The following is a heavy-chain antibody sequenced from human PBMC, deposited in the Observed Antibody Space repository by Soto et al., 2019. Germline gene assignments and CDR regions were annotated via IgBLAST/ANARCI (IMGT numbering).Heavy chain of an antibody. CDR1: GFTFSSYG. D-gene: IGHD3-10*01. CDR2: ISYDGSNK. V-gene: IGHV3-30*18. J-gene: IGHJ6*02. CDR3: AKGRYYGSGSYYNATNYYYGMDV. Sequence: PGGSLRLSCAASGFTFSSYGMHWVRQAPGKGLEWVAVISYDGSNKYYADSVKGRFTISRDNSKNTLYLQMNSLRAEDTAVYYCAKGRYYGSGSYYNATNYYYGMDVWGQGTTVTVSS.